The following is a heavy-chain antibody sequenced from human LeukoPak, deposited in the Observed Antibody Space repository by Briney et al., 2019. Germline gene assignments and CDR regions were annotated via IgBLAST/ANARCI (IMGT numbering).Heavy chain of an antibody. CDR3: ERDFRATFGGVMASAFDY. D-gene: IGHD3-16*01. Sequence: ASVKVSCKASGYTFTSYAMNWVRQAPGQGLEWMGIINPVGGGTTYAQHFQGRVTMTRDTSTSTVYMELRSLRSEDTAVYYCERDFRATFGGVMASAFDYWGQGTLVTVSP. V-gene: IGHV1-46*01. CDR2: INPVGGGT. J-gene: IGHJ4*02. CDR1: GYTFTSYA.